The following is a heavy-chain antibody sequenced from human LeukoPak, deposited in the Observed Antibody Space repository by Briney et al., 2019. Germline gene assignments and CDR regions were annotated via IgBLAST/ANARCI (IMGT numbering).Heavy chain of an antibody. CDR2: IHPGESDT. V-gene: IGHV5-51*01. Sequence: GESLKISCKGSGYIFTNYWIGWVRQMPGKGLEGMGIIHPGESDTRYSPSFQGQVTISADKSINTAYLQWSSLKASDTAMYYCARRVVNNRNWYFNLWGRGTLVTVSS. CDR3: ARRVVNNRNWYFNL. D-gene: IGHD4-23*01. CDR1: GYIFTNYW. J-gene: IGHJ2*01.